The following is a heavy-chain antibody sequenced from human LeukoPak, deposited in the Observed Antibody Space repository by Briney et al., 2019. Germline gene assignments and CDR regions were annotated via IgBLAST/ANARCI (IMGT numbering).Heavy chain of an antibody. CDR1: VGSFSGYS. Sequence: PSETLSLTCAVYVGSFSGYSWTWIRQPPGKGLEWIGEVNHSGSTNYNPSLKSRVTISVDTSKNQFSLKLSSVTDADTAMYYCARGCPNALDYYYLDYWGQGNLVTVSS. CDR3: ARGCPNALDYYYLDY. J-gene: IGHJ4*02. D-gene: IGHD4/OR15-4a*01. CDR2: VNHSGST. V-gene: IGHV4-34*01.